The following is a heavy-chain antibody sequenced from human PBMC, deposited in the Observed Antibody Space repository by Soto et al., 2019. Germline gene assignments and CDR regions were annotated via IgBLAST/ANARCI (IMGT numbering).Heavy chain of an antibody. D-gene: IGHD5-12*01. V-gene: IGHV3-23*01. CDR3: AKGGGYNFINYFDY. J-gene: IGHJ4*02. CDR1: GCSFSSYA. CDR2: ISGSGGST. Sequence: PGGSLRLSCATSGCSFSSYAMSWVRQAPGKGLEWVSAISGSGGSTYYADSVKGRFTISRDNSKNTLYLQMNSLRAEDTAVYYCAKGGGYNFINYFDYWGQGTLVTVSS.